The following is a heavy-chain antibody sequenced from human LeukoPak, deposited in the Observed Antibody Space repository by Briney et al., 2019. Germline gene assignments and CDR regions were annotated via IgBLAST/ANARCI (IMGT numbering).Heavy chain of an antibody. CDR3: AKDDHGGSGWRDYFDQ. J-gene: IGHJ4*02. D-gene: IGHD6-19*01. Sequence: GGSLRLSCAASGFTFSSYGMGWVRQAPGRGLEWVSAIGGGGTPYYADSVKGRFTISRDNSKNTLYLQMNSLRAEDTAVYYCAKDDHGGSGWRDYFDQWGQGTLVTVSS. CDR2: IGGGGTP. CDR1: GFTFSSYG. V-gene: IGHV3-23*01.